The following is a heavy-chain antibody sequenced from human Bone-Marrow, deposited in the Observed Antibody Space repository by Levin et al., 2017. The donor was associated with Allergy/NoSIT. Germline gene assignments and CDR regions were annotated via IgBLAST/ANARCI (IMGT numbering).Heavy chain of an antibody. CDR3: ARPFSGTYYLFDS. V-gene: IGHV5-51*01. CDR2: IYPRDSEA. CDR1: GYSLTNYW. D-gene: IGHD3-10*01. J-gene: IGHJ4*02. Sequence: GESLKISCKCSGYSLTNYWIGWVRQMPGKGLEWMGIIYPRDSEARYSPSFQGQVTISADKSITTAYLQWSSLKASDTAMYYCARPFSGTYYLFDSWGQGTLVTVSS.